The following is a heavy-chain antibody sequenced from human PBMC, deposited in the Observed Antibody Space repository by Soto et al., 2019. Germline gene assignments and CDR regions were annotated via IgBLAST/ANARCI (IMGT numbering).Heavy chain of an antibody. D-gene: IGHD3-3*01. Sequence: PGGSLRLSCAASGFTFSSYWMSWVRQAPGKGLEWVANIKQDGSEKYYVDSVKGRFTISRDNAKNSLYLQMNSLRAEDTAVYYCARETEHYVFWSGYPYYYYYGMDVWGQGTMVTVSS. V-gene: IGHV3-7*03. CDR2: IKQDGSEK. J-gene: IGHJ6*02. CDR3: ARETEHYVFWSGYPYYYYYGMDV. CDR1: GFTFSSYW.